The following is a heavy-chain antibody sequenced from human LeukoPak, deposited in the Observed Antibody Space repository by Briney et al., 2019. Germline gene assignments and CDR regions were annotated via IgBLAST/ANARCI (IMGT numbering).Heavy chain of an antibody. J-gene: IGHJ5*02. CDR3: VSGGVVVPAAIRGEEMWFDP. Sequence: GASVKVSCKASGGTFSSYAISWVRQAPGQGLEWMGWINTNTGNPTYAQGFTGRFVFSLDTSVSTAYLQISSLKAEDTAVYYCVSGGVVVPAAIRGEEMWFDPWGQGTLVTVSS. CDR1: GGTFSSYA. CDR2: INTNTGNP. D-gene: IGHD2-2*01. V-gene: IGHV7-4-1*02.